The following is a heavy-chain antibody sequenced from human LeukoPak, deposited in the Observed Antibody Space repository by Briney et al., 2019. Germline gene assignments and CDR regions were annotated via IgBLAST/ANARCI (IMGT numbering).Heavy chain of an antibody. CDR3: ARDYSSGYYDAFDI. V-gene: IGHV4-59*01. Sequence: SETLSLTCTVSGGPISSYYWSWIRQPPGKGLEWIGYIYYSGSTNYNPSLKSRVTISVDTSKNQFSLKLSSVTAADTAVYYCARDYSSGYYDAFDIWGQGTMVTVSS. CDR2: IYYSGST. D-gene: IGHD3-22*01. J-gene: IGHJ3*02. CDR1: GGPISSYY.